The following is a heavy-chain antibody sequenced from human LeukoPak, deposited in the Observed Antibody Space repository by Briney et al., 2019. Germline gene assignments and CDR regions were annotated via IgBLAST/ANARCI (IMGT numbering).Heavy chain of an antibody. CDR3: ARGGGSYYDSSGYSNSWD. D-gene: IGHD3-22*01. Sequence: GGSLRLSCAASGFTVSSNYMSWVRQAPGKGLEWVSVIYSGGSTYYADSVKGRFTISRDNSKNTLYLQMNSLRAEDTAVYYWARGGGSYYDSSGYSNSWDWGQGTLVTVSS. V-gene: IGHV3-53*01. J-gene: IGHJ4*02. CDR1: GFTVSSNY. CDR2: IYSGGST.